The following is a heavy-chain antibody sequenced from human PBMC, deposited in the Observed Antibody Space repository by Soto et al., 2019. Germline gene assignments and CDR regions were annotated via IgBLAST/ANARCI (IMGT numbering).Heavy chain of an antibody. J-gene: IGHJ4*02. Sequence: QVQLQESRPGLVKPSGTLSLTCAVSGGSISTSNWWSWVRQPPGKGLKWIGEVYHSGSTNYNPSFKCRVAMSVDKSQNQFSLKLNSVSAADTALYYCVRTSTSGTLFDYWGQGSLVTVSS. V-gene: IGHV4-4*02. D-gene: IGHD1-1*01. CDR1: GGSISTSNW. CDR2: VYHSGST. CDR3: VRTSTSGTLFDY.